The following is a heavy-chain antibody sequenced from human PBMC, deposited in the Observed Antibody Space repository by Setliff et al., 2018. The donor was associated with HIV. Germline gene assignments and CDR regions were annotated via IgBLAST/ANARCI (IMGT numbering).Heavy chain of an antibody. CDR3: ARAPYVSGSFGWFDP. D-gene: IGHD3-10*01. CDR1: GGSISSSSYY. CDR2: IHYTGTT. J-gene: IGHJ5*02. V-gene: IGHV4-31*01. Sequence: SETLSLTCTVSGGSISSSSYYWNWFRQYPGKGLEWIGYIHYTGTTNQNPSLRSLITVSLDTSKNQFSLKLTSVTAADTAVYYCARAPYVSGSFGWFDPWGQGTLVTVSS.